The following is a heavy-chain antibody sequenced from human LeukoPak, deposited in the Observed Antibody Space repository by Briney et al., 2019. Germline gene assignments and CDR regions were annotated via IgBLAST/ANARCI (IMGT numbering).Heavy chain of an antibody. CDR2: IYSGGST. D-gene: IGHD5-18*01. CDR1: GFTVSSNY. CDR3: ARFTDTKGFDY. J-gene: IGHJ4*02. V-gene: IGHV3-53*01. Sequence: PGGSLILSCAASGFTVSSNYMSWVRQAPGKGLEWVSVIYSGGSTYYADSVKGRFTISRDNSKNTLYLQMNSLRAEDTAVYYCARFTDTKGFDYWGQGTLVTVSS.